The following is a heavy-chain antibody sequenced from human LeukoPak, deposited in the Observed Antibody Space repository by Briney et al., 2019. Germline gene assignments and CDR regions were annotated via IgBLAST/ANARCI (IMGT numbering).Heavy chain of an antibody. D-gene: IGHD5-24*01. CDR1: GFTFSPAW. CDR3: ARDGSAYNFDY. Sequence: GGSLRLSCAASGFTFSPAWMHWVRQAPGKGLEWVSRINNDGSYINYADSVKGRFTISRDDAKNTLSLQMNSLRAEDTAVYFCARDGSAYNFDYWGQGVLVTVSS. J-gene: IGHJ4*02. CDR2: INNDGSYI. V-gene: IGHV3-74*01.